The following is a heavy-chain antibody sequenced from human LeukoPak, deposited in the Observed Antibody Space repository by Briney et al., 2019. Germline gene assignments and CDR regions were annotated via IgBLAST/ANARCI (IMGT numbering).Heavy chain of an antibody. Sequence: SETLSLTCTVSGGSISSYYWSWIRQPPGKGLEWIGYIYYSGSTNYNPSLKSRVTISVDTSKNQFSLRLSSVTAADTAVYYCARPVAYDDAFDIWGQGTMVTVSS. D-gene: IGHD4-23*01. CDR3: ARPVAYDDAFDI. J-gene: IGHJ3*02. CDR1: GGSISSYY. CDR2: IYYSGST. V-gene: IGHV4-59*01.